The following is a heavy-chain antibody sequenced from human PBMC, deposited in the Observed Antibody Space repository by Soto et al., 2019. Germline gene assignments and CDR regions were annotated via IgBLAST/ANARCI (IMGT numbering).Heavy chain of an antibody. D-gene: IGHD1-26*01. Sequence: QLRLQESGPRLVKPSGTLSLTCTVSGGSITNSTWWSWVRLPPAKGLEWIGDIYHAGSTKYNPSLERRVTISVDTSNNQFALTLTSVTAADTAVYFCASGTPIVGNTTPLDSWGQGTLVTVYS. CDR3: ASGTPIVGNTTPLDS. V-gene: IGHV4-4*02. CDR2: IYHAGST. J-gene: IGHJ4*02. CDR1: GGSITNSTW.